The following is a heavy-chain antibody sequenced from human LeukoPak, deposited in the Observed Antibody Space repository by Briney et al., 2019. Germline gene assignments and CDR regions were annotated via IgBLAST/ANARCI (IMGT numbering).Heavy chain of an antibody. CDR1: GGSISSGGYY. V-gene: IGHV4-30-2*01. CDR3: ARVGYCSGGSCLDY. D-gene: IGHD2-15*01. Sequence: PSETLSLTCTVSGGSISSGGYYWSWIRQPPGKGLEWIGYIYHSGSTYYNPSLKSRVTISVDRPKNQFSLKLSSVTAADTAVYYCARVGYCSGGSCLDYWGQGTLVTVSS. CDR2: IYHSGST. J-gene: IGHJ4*02.